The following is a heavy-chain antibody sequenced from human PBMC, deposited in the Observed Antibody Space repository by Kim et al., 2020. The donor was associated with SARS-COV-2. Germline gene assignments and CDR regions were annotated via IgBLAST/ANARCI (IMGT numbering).Heavy chain of an antibody. CDR1: GFTFSSYS. V-gene: IGHV3-21*01. Sequence: GGSLRLSCAASGFTFSSYSMNWVRQAPGKGLEWVSSISSSSSYIYYADSVKGRFTISRDNAKNSLYLQMNSLRAEDTAVYYCARDPDAKVRGVMGYWGQGTLVTVSS. J-gene: IGHJ4*02. CDR3: ARDPDAKVRGVMGY. CDR2: ISSSSSYI. D-gene: IGHD3-10*01.